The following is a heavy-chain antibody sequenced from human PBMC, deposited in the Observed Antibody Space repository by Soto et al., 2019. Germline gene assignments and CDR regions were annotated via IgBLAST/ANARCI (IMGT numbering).Heavy chain of an antibody. J-gene: IGHJ4*02. CDR2: IYYSGST. CDR3: ARDSSANFFDY. D-gene: IGHD2-15*01. Sequence: PXXTLSLRCTVSGGSLSRYDWSWIRRPPGKGLELIGYIYYSGSTNYSPSLKSRVTISVETSKNQFSLKLSSVTAAGTSVYYCARDSSANFFDYWGQGTLGTVSS. CDR1: GGSLSRYD. V-gene: IGHV4-59*01.